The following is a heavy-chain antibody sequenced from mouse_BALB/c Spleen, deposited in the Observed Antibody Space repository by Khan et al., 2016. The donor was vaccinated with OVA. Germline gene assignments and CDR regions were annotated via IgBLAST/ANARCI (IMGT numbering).Heavy chain of an antibody. Sequence: MQLEESGPELVKPGASVKMSCKASGYTFTSYDMHWVKQKPGQGLVWIGYINPYNDYTKFNEKFKGKATLTSDKSSSTAYMELSSLTSEDSAVYYCARGVLGLQTCFAYWGQGTLVTVSA. CDR3: ARGVLGLQTCFAY. J-gene: IGHJ3*01. CDR2: INPYNDYT. CDR1: GYTFTSYD. D-gene: IGHD3-1*01. V-gene: IGHV1S136*01.